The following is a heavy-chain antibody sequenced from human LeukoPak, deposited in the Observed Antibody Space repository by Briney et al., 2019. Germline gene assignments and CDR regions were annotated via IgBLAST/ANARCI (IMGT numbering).Heavy chain of an antibody. CDR2: IYQSGSA. CDR1: GASVSSIGYS. D-gene: IGHD3-22*01. Sequence: PSETLSLTCGVSGASVSSIGYSWSWVRQPPGGGLEWIGYIYQSGSASYNPSLQSRVTISIDKSKNQFSLNLNSVTAADTAVYYCARNSYYDNSGEGAFDIWGQGTMVTVSS. CDR3: ARNSYYDNSGEGAFDI. J-gene: IGHJ3*02. V-gene: IGHV4-30-2*01.